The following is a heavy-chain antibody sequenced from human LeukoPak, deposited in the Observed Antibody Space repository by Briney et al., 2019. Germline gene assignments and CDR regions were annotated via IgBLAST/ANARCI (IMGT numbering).Heavy chain of an antibody. CDR3: ARVDMATIFDY. CDR2: ISYSGST. D-gene: IGHD5-24*01. CDR1: GGSISSANMY. Sequence: SETLSLTCNVSGGSISSANMYWSWIRQPPGKGLEWIGYISYSGSTYYNASLKSRVTISFDTSNNRFSLKLASMTAADTAIYFCARVDMATIFDYWGQGALVTVSS. V-gene: IGHV4-30-4*01. J-gene: IGHJ4*02.